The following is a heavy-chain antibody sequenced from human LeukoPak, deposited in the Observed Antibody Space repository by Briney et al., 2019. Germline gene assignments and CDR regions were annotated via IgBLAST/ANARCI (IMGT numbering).Heavy chain of an antibody. Sequence: PGGSLRPSCAASGFTFSSYWMHWVRQAPGKGLEWVAFIRYDGSNKYYADSVKGRFTISRDNSKNTLSLQMNSLRAEDTAVYYCAKSLEIVGATTFDYWGQGTLVTVSS. CDR3: AKSLEIVGATTFDY. CDR2: IRYDGSNK. J-gene: IGHJ4*02. CDR1: GFTFSSYW. V-gene: IGHV3-30*02. D-gene: IGHD1-26*01.